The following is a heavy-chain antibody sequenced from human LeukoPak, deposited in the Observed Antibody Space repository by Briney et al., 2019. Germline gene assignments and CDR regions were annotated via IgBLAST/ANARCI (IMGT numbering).Heavy chain of an antibody. CDR2: IHYSGST. CDR3: ARQTFSSGYRIFDY. Sequence: PSETLSLTCTVSGGSISGYYWTWIRQPPGKGLEWIGDIHYSGSTNYNPSLKSRVTMSVDTSKRQFALKLSSVTAADTAVSYCARQTFSSGYRIFDYWGQGTLVTVSS. V-gene: IGHV4-59*01. CDR1: GGSISGYY. D-gene: IGHD3-22*01. J-gene: IGHJ4*02.